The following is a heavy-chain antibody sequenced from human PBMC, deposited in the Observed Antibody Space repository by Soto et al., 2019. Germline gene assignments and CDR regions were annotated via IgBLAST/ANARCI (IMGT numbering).Heavy chain of an antibody. CDR3: AKGGGIAVAGTWFDY. CDR2: ISGSGGST. J-gene: IGHJ4*02. V-gene: IGHV3-23*01. Sequence: GGSLRLSCAASGFTFSSYAMSWVRQAPGKGLEWVSAISGSGGSTYYADSVKGRFTISRDNSKNTLYLQMNSLRAEDTAVYYCAKGGGIAVAGTWFDYWGQGTLVTVSS. D-gene: IGHD6-19*01. CDR1: GFTFSSYA.